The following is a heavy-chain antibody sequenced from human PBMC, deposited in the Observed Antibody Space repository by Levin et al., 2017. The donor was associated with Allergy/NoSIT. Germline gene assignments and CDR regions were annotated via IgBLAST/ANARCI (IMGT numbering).Heavy chain of an antibody. V-gene: IGHV3-13*01. CDR3: ARSFGPDYDILTGAYWYFDL. Sequence: GGSLRLSCAASGFTFSSYDMHWVRQATGKGLEWVSAIGTAGDTYYPGSVKGRFTISRENAKNSLYLQMNSLRAGDTAVYYCARSFGPDYDILTGAYWYFDLWGRGTLVTVSS. J-gene: IGHJ2*01. CDR1: GFTFSSYD. D-gene: IGHD3-9*01. CDR2: IGTAGDT.